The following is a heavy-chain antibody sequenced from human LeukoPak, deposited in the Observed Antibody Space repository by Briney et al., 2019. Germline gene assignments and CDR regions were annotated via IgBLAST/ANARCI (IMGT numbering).Heavy chain of an antibody. J-gene: IGHJ6*02. CDR2: INPNSGGT. D-gene: IGHD6-13*01. V-gene: IGHV1-2*04. CDR3: ARAGGLKGIAAAGTDLYYYYGMDV. Sequence: ASVKVSCKASGYTFTGYYMHWVRQAPGQGLEWMGWINPNSGGTSYAQKFQGWVTMTRDTSISTAYMELSRLRSDDTAVYYCARAGGLKGIAAAGTDLYYYYGMDVWGQGTTVTVSS. CDR1: GYTFTGYY.